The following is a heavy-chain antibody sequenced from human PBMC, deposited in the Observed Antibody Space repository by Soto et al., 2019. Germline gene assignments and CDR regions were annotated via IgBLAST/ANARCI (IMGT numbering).Heavy chain of an antibody. CDR3: ARERSCGSTNCPIDS. CDR1: GFTFSDYY. D-gene: IGHD2-2*01. CDR2: ISSSGGTI. Sequence: PGGSLRLSCAASGFTFSDYYMAWIRQAPGKGLQCLSYISSSGGTIYYTDSVKGRFTISRDNAKNSLFLQMNSLRAEDTAVYYCARERSCGSTNCPIDSWGQGTLVTVSS. V-gene: IGHV3-11*01. J-gene: IGHJ4*02.